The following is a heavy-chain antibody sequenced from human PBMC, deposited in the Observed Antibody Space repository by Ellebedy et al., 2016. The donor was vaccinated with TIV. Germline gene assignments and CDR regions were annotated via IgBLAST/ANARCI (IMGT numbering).Heavy chain of an antibody. D-gene: IGHD3-10*01. J-gene: IGHJ4*02. Sequence: GSLRLXXTVSGGSISSSSYYWGWIRQPPGKGLEWIGSIYYSGSTYYNPSLKSRVTISVDTSKNHFSLKLSSVTAADTAVYYCARHFLGSGSYSDSWGQGTLVTVSS. CDR2: IYYSGST. V-gene: IGHV4-39*01. CDR1: GGSISSSSYY. CDR3: ARHFLGSGSYSDS.